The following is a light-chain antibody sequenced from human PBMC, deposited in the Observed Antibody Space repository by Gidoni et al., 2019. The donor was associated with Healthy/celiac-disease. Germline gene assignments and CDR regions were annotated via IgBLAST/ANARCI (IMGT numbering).Light chain of an antibody. CDR3: QQRSNWPFT. J-gene: IGKJ3*01. Sequence: ELVLSQSPATLSLSPGERATLSCRASQSVSSYLAWYQQKPGQAPRLLIYDASNRATGIPARFSGSGSGTDFTLTISSLEPEDFAVYYCQQRSNWPFTFRPXDQSGYQT. CDR1: QSVSSY. V-gene: IGKV3-11*01. CDR2: DAS.